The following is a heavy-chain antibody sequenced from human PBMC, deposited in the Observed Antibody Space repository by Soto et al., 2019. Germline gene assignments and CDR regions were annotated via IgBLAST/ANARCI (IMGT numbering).Heavy chain of an antibody. Sequence: SVKVSCKASGGTFSSYAISWVRQAPGQGLEWMGGIIPIFGTANYAQKFQGRVTMTTDASTSTAYMELRSLRSDDTAVYYCARDPHEYWTSYWFDPWGQGTLVTVSS. D-gene: IGHD3-3*01. CDR3: ARDPHEYWTSYWFDP. CDR1: GGTFSSYA. CDR2: IIPIFGTA. V-gene: IGHV1-69*05. J-gene: IGHJ5*02.